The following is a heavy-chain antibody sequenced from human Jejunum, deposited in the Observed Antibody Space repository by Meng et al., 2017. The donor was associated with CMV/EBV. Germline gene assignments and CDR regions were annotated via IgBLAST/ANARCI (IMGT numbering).Heavy chain of an antibody. V-gene: IGHV3-74*03. Sequence: CWMHWVRHGTGKGLEWVSRINTDGTTLTYAASVKGRFTVSRDNAKNMVYLQMDSLRANDTGVYYCVRADVADQNNIAIAYFYGLDVWGQGTTVTVSS. CDR1: CW. CDR2: INTDGTTL. CDR3: VRADVADQNNIAIAYFYGLDV. D-gene: IGHD2/OR15-2a*01. J-gene: IGHJ6*02.